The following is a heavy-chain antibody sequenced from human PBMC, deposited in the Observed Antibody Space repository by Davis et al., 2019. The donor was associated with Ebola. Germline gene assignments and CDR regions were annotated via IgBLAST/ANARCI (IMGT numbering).Heavy chain of an antibody. Sequence: GESLKISCAASAFTFSRYTMNWVRQAPGKGLEWVAVISSDGGNIDYADSVRGRFTISRDNSKNTLYLQMNSLRIEDTAVYYCARGYGVGTDWFDPWGQGTLVTVSS. D-gene: IGHD1-14*01. CDR2: ISSDGGNI. CDR1: AFTFSRYT. V-gene: IGHV3-30*04. J-gene: IGHJ5*02. CDR3: ARGYGVGTDWFDP.